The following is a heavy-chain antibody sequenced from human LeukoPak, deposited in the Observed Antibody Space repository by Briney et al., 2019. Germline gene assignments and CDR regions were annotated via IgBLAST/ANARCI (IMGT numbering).Heavy chain of an antibody. CDR1: RYTFSNYD. V-gene: IGHV1-46*01. J-gene: IGHJ4*02. CDR2: INPSGGST. CDR3: ARATLSDYYFNY. Sequence: ASVKVSCKASRYTFSNYDINWVRQATGQGLEWMGIINPSGGSTSYAQKFQGRVTMTRDTSTNTVYMELSSLRSEDTAVYFCARATLSDYYFNYWGQGTLVTVSS.